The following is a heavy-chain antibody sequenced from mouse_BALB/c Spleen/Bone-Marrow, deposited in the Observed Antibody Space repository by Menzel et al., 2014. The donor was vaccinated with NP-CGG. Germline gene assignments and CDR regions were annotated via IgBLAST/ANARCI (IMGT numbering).Heavy chain of an antibody. V-gene: IGHV1-28*01. D-gene: IGHD2-3*01. CDR2: FDPFNGGT. Sequence: EVKLVEPGPELMKPGASVKISCKASGYLFTSYYMHWVKQSHGESLEWIGYFDPFNGGTSYNQKFKGKATLTVDKSSSTAYMHLSSLTSEDSAVYFFARSYDGYPYAMNYWGQGTSVTVSS. CDR1: GYLFTSYY. J-gene: IGHJ4*01. CDR3: ARSYDGYPYAMNY.